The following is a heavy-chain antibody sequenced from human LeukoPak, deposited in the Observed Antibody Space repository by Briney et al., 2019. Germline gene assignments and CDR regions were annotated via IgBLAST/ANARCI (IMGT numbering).Heavy chain of an antibody. CDR2: INHSGST. CDR1: GGSFSGYY. V-gene: IGHV4-34*01. J-gene: IGHJ4*02. Sequence: SETLSLTCAVYGGSFSGYYWSWIRQPPGKGLEWIGEINHSGSTNYNPSLKSRVTISVDTSKNQFSLKLSSVTAADTAVYYCAREWTGPLYYFDYWGQGTLVTVSS. CDR3: AREWTGPLYYFDY. D-gene: IGHD3/OR15-3a*01.